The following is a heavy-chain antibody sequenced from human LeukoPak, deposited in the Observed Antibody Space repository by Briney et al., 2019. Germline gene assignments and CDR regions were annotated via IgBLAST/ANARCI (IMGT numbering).Heavy chain of an antibody. D-gene: IGHD6-13*01. CDR2: IYTSGST. CDR3: ARQGQQLVGGNWFDP. CDR1: GGSISSYY. V-gene: IGHV4-4*09. J-gene: IGHJ5*02. Sequence: SETLSLTCTVSGGSISSYYWSWIRQPPGKGLEWIGYIYTSGSTNYNPSLKSRVTISVDTSKNQFSLKLSSVTAADPAVYYCARQGQQLVGGNWFDPWGQGTLVTVSS.